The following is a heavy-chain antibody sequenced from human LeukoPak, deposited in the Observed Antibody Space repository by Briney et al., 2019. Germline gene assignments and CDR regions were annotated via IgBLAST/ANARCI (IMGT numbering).Heavy chain of an antibody. V-gene: IGHV3-48*01. Sequence: GSLRLSCAASGFTFSSYSMNWVRQAPGKGLEWVSYISSSSSTIYYADSVKGRFTISRDNSKNTLYLQMNSLRAEDTAMYYCARDPKRGYSYGWGAFDIWGQGTMVSVSS. J-gene: IGHJ3*02. CDR2: ISSSSSTI. D-gene: IGHD5-18*01. CDR1: GFTFSSYS. CDR3: ARDPKRGYSYGWGAFDI.